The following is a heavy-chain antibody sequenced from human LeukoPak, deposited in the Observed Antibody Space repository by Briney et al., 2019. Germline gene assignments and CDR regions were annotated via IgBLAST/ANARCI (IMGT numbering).Heavy chain of an antibody. CDR1: GFTVSSNY. J-gene: IGHJ4*02. CDR2: IYSGGST. Sequence: GGSLRLSCAASGFTVSSNYMSWVRQAPGKGLEWVSVIYSGGSTYYADSVKGRFTISRDNSKNTLYLQMNSLRAEDTAVYYCARATRSYSNLDYWGQGTLVTVSS. D-gene: IGHD6-13*01. V-gene: IGHV3-53*01. CDR3: ARATRSYSNLDY.